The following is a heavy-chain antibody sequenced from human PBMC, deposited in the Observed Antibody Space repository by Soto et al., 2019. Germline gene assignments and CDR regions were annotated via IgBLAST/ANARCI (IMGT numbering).Heavy chain of an antibody. V-gene: IGHV3-30-3*01. CDR1: GFTFSSYA. Sequence: QVQLVESGGGVVQPGRSLRLSCAASGFTFSSYAMHWVRQAPGKGLERVAVISYDGSNKYYADSVKGRFTISRDNSKNTLYLQMNSLRAEDTAVYYCARGGKVAYCGGDCYPIKCWGQGTLVTVSS. CDR3: ARGGKVAYCGGDCYPIKC. D-gene: IGHD2-21*02. CDR2: ISYDGSNK. J-gene: IGHJ4*02.